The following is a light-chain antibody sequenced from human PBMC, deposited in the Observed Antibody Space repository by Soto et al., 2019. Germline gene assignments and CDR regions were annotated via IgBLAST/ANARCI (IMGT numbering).Light chain of an antibody. CDR1: SSNIGAGYD. J-gene: IGLJ3*02. Sequence: QSALTQPPSVSGAPGQRVTISCTGRSSNIGAGYDVHWYQQLPGTAPKLLIYGNSNRPSGVPDRFSGSKSGTSASLAITGLQAEDEADYYCQSYDSSLNGGVFGGGTKMTVL. CDR2: GNS. CDR3: QSYDSSLNGGV. V-gene: IGLV1-40*01.